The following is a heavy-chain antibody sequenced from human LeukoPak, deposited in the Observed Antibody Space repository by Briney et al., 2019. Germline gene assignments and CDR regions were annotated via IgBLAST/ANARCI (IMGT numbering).Heavy chain of an antibody. J-gene: IGHJ4*02. Sequence: GGSLRLSCAASGFTFSSYAISWVRQAPGKGLEWVSAISGSGGSTYYADSVKGRFTISRDNSKNTLYLQMNSLRAEDTAVYYCAKSPLEWLFSGLYYFDYWGQGTLVTVSS. D-gene: IGHD3-3*01. CDR1: GFTFSSYA. CDR2: ISGSGGST. V-gene: IGHV3-23*01. CDR3: AKSPLEWLFSGLYYFDY.